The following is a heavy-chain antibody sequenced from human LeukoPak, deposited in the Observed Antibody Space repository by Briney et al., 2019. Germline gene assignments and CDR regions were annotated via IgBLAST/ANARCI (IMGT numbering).Heavy chain of an antibody. CDR1: GYTFTSYD. CDR2: MNPNSGNT. CDR3: ARVLYSAWRTLGY. Sequence: ASVKVSCKASGYTFTSYDINWVRQATGQGLEWMGWMNPNSGNTGYAQRFQGRVTMTRNTSISTAYMELSSLRSEDTAVYYCARVLYSAWRTLGYWGQGTLVTVSS. J-gene: IGHJ4*02. D-gene: IGHD2-2*02. V-gene: IGHV1-8*01.